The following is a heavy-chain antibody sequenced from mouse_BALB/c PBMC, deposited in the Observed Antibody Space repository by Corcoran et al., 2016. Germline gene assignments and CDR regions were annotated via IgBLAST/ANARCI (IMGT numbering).Heavy chain of an antibody. V-gene: IGHV1-84*02. D-gene: IGHD2-10*02. Sequence: QIQLQQSGPELVKPGASVKISCKASGYIFTDYYINWVKQKPGQGLEWIGWIYPGSGNTKYNEKFKGKATLTVDTSSSTAYMQLSSLTSEDTAVYFCARGYGNYYFDYWGQGTTLTVSS. J-gene: IGHJ2*01. CDR3: ARGYGNYYFDY. CDR2: IYPGSGNT. CDR1: GYIFTDYY.